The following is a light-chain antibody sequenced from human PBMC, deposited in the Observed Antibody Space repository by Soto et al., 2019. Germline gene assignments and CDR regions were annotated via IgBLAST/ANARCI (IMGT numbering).Light chain of an antibody. V-gene: IGLV2-14*03. Sequence: QSALTQPASVFGSPGQSITISCTGTSSDVGGYNFVSWYQQLPGKAPKLMIYEVTSRPSGGSNRFSGSKSGNTASLTISGPQPEDEADYYCSSYTTSSTVVFGTGTKLTVL. CDR3: SSYTTSSTVV. CDR2: EVT. CDR1: SSDVGGYNF. J-gene: IGLJ1*01.